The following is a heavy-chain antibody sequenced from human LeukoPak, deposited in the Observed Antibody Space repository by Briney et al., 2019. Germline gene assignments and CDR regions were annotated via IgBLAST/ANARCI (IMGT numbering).Heavy chain of an antibody. V-gene: IGHV7-4-1*02. CDR2: INTNTGNP. CDR1: GYTFTTYA. J-gene: IGHJ4*02. CDR3: ASSHCSGGHFYPQQTVYYLYF. Sequence: GASVKVSRKASGYTFTTYAMNWVRQAPGQGLEWMGWINTNTGNPTYAQGFTGRFVFSLDTSFSTAYLQISSLKAEDTAVYYCASSHCSGGHFYPQQTVYYLYFLGQGTLVTVSS. D-gene: IGHD2-15*01.